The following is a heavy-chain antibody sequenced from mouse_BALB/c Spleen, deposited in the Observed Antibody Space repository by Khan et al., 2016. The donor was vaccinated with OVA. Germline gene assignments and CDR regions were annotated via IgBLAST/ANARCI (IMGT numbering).Heavy chain of an antibody. CDR1: GYTFTSYT. Sequence: QMQLQQSGAELARPGASVKMSCKASGYTFTSYTIHWIKLRPGQGLEWIGFINPSNGYTNYNQKFKDKATLTADKSYTTVYMQLSSLTSDDSAVDNCVRDGAYHRDDGWFAYWGQGTLVTVSA. CDR2: INPSNGYT. D-gene: IGHD2-14*01. J-gene: IGHJ3*01. V-gene: IGHV1-4*01. CDR3: VRDGAYHRDDGWFAY.